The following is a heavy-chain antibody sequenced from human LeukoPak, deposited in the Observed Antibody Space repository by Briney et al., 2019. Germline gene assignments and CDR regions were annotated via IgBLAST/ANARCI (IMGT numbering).Heavy chain of an antibody. CDR3: ARCPMPRDSSSWDFYYYYMGA. CDR2: IYTSGST. J-gene: IGHJ6*03. V-gene: IGHV4-4*07. D-gene: IGHD6-13*01. CDR1: GGSISSYY. Sequence: SETLSLTCTVSGGSISSYYWSWIRQPAGKGLEWIGGIYTSGSTNYNPSLKSRVTISVDPSKNQFSLKLSSVTAADTAVYYWARCPMPRDSSSWDFYYYYMGAWGKGTTVTASS.